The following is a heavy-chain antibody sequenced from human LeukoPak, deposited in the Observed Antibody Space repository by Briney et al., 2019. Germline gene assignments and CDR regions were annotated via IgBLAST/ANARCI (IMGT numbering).Heavy chain of an antibody. CDR1: GLTFSNYA. D-gene: IGHD1-26*01. J-gene: IGHJ4*02. V-gene: IGHV3-23*01. CDR2: ISGGGDST. Sequence: GGSLRLSCAASGLTFSNYAMSWVRQAPGKGLEWVSAISGGGDSTYYADSVKGRFTISRDNSKNTLYLQMNSLRAEDTAVYYCTRDLVGATSDFWGQGTLVTVSS. CDR3: TRDLVGATSDF.